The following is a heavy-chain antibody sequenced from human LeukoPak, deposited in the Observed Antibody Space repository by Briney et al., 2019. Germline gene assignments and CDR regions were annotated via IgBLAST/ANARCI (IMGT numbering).Heavy chain of an antibody. V-gene: IGHV3-23*01. CDR2: ISGSGGST. J-gene: IGHJ4*02. CDR1: GFTFSSYG. D-gene: IGHD6-13*01. CDR3: AKDRAGNSWNFDY. Sequence: PGGSLRLSCAASGFTFSSYGMSWVRQAPGKGLEWVSAISGSGGSTYYADSVKGRFTISRDTSNKMVYLQMNSLRTEDMAVYYCAKDRAGNSWNFDYWGQGTLVAVSS.